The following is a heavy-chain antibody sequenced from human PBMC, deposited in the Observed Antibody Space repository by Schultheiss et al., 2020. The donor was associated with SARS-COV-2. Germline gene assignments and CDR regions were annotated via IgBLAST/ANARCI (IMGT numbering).Heavy chain of an antibody. CDR3: AREFLEGGYCSGGSCYYYYYGMDV. Sequence: GGSLRLSCAASGFTFSSYGMHWVRQAPGKGLEWVAVISYDGNNKYYADSVKGRFTISRDNSKNTLYLQMNSLRAEDTAVYYCAREFLEGGYCSGGSCYYYYYGMDVWGQGTTVTVSS. CDR2: ISYDGNNK. CDR1: GFTFSSYG. D-gene: IGHD2-15*01. J-gene: IGHJ6*02. V-gene: IGHV3-30*03.